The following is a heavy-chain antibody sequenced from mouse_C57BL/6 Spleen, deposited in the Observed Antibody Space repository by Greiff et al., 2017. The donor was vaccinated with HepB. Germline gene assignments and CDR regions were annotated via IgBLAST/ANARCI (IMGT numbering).Heavy chain of an antibody. V-gene: IGHV1-55*01. Sequence: QVQLQQPGAELVKPGASVKMSCKASGYTFTSYWITWVKQRPGQGLEWIGDIYPGSGSTNYNEKFKSKATLTVDTSSSTAYMQLSSLTSEDSAVYYCARTYGYDKRDDYWGQGTTLTVSS. CDR1: GYTFTSYW. D-gene: IGHD2-2*01. CDR3: ARTYGYDKRDDY. CDR2: IYPGSGST. J-gene: IGHJ2*01.